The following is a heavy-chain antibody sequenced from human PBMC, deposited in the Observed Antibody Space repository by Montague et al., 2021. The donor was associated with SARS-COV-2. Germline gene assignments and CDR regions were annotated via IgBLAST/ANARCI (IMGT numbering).Heavy chain of an antibody. CDR2: IHHGGST. CDR3: ARLGDGVVPSPILGVGPYYSYYYMDV. D-gene: IGHD3-10*01. Sequence: SETLSLTCAVHGGSFSTYSWNWIRQPPGKGLEWIGEIHHGGSTNXNPSLKSRVTISADTSKNQFSLKLTSVAAADTAVYYCARLGDGVVPSPILGVGPYYSYYYMDVWGKGTMVTVSS. J-gene: IGHJ6*03. CDR1: GGSFSTYS. V-gene: IGHV4-34*01.